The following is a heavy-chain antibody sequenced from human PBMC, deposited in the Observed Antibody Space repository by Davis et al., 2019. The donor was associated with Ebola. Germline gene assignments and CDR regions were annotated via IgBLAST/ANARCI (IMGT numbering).Heavy chain of an antibody. Sequence: GESLKISCAASGFTFSSYGMHWVRQAPGKGLEWVAVISYDGSNKYYADSVKGRFTISRDNSKNTLYLQMNSLRAEDTAVYYCARWGPTGYGEIDYWGQGTLVTVSS. D-gene: IGHD4-17*01. CDR2: ISYDGSNK. CDR1: GFTFSSYG. CDR3: ARWGPTGYGEIDY. V-gene: IGHV3-30*03. J-gene: IGHJ4*02.